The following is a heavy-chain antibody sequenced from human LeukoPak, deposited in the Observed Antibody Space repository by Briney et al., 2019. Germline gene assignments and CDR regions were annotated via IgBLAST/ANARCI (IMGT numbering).Heavy chain of an antibody. CDR3: AGTFFYDSSGYPYAFDI. V-gene: IGHV4-4*09. J-gene: IGHJ3*02. Sequence: SETLSLTCTVSGGSISSYYWSWIRQPPGKGLEWIGCIYTSGSTNYNPSLKSRFTISLDTSKNQFSLKLSSVTAADTAVYYCAGTFFYDSSGYPYAFDIWGQGTMVTVSS. D-gene: IGHD3-22*01. CDR2: IYTSGST. CDR1: GGSISSYY.